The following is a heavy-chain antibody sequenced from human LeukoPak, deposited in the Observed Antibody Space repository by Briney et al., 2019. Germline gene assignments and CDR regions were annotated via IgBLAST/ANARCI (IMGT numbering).Heavy chain of an antibody. D-gene: IGHD5-12*01. V-gene: IGHV4-39*07. Sequence: SETLSLTCTVSGGSISSSSYYWGWIRQPPGKGLEWIGSIYYSGSTYYNPSLKSRVTISVDTSKNQFSLKLSSVTAEDTAVYYCARDGGYDDTHAFDIWGQGTMVTVSS. J-gene: IGHJ3*02. CDR3: ARDGGYDDTHAFDI. CDR1: GGSISSSSYY. CDR2: IYYSGST.